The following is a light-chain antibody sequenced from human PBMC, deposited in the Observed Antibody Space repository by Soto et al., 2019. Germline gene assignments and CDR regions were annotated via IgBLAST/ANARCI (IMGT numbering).Light chain of an antibody. CDR2: EVN. V-gene: IGLV2-14*01. Sequence: QSVLTQPASVSGSPGQSVTISCTGPRSDIGDSNFISWYQHSPGKAPRLLIYEVNNRPSGVSKRFSGSKAGNTASLTISGLIDDDAADYFCASFRSGTILVSGSGTKVTAL. CDR1: RSDIGDSNF. J-gene: IGLJ1*01. CDR3: ASFRSGTILV.